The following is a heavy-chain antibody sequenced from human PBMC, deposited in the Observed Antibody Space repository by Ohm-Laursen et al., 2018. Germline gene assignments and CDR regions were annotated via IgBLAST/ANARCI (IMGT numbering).Heavy chain of an antibody. D-gene: IGHD3-3*01. V-gene: IGHV3-21*01. CDR1: GFTFSSYS. CDR3: ARGPDYYDFWSGYSWYFDL. Sequence: SLRLSCTASGFTFSSYSMNWVRQAPGKGLEWVSSISSSSSYIYYADSVKGRFTISRDNAKNSLYLQMNSLRAEDTAVYYCARGPDYYDFWSGYSWYFDLWGRGTLVTVSS. J-gene: IGHJ2*01. CDR2: ISSSSSYI.